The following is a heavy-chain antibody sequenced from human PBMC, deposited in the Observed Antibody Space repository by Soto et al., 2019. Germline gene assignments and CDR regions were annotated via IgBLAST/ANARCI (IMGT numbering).Heavy chain of an antibody. CDR2: ISGSGGST. J-gene: IGHJ4*02. D-gene: IGHD6-13*01. CDR3: AKDLGSSWAIDY. V-gene: IGHV3-23*01. Sequence: EVQLLESGGGLVQPGGSLRLSCAASGFTFSSYAMSWVRQAPGKGLEWVSAISGSGGSTYYADSVKGWSTISRDNTKNTLYMQMNSLRAEDTAVYYCAKDLGSSWAIDYWGQGTLVTVSS. CDR1: GFTFSSYA.